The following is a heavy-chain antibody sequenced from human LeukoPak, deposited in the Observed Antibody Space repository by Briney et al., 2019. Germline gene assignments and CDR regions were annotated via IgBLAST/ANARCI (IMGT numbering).Heavy chain of an antibody. CDR2: INHSGST. CDR1: GVSFSGYY. D-gene: IGHD6-19*01. V-gene: IGHV4-34*01. J-gene: IGHJ3*02. CDR3: ARGPGSGPI. Sequence: PSETLSVTCAGYGVSFSGYYWSWIRQPPGKGLEWIGEINHSGSTNYNPSLKTRLTISVDTSKNQFSLKLSSVTAPETAVYYCARGPGSGPIWGQGTMVTVSS.